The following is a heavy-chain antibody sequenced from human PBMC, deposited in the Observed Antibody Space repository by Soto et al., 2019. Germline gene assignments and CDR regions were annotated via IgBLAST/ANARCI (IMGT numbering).Heavy chain of an antibody. D-gene: IGHD2-2*02. V-gene: IGHV5-51*01. CDR1: GYSFTSYW. Sequence: GESLKISCKGSGYSFTSYWIGWVRQMPGKGLEWMGITYPRDSDTRYSPPFQGHVTISVDKSISTAYLQWSSLKASDTAVYYCARLELTKYCSSFSCHTMDVWGQGTTVTVSS. CDR3: ARLELTKYCSSFSCHTMDV. CDR2: TYPRDSDT. J-gene: IGHJ6*02.